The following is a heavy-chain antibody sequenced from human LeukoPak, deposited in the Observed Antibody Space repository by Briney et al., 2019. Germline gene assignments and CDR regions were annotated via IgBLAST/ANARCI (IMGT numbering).Heavy chain of an antibody. CDR3: AIVLPLHTAMVFYGQYDISFDY. Sequence: SVKVSCKVSGYTLTQLSMHLVRQAPGKGLEWLGGFDAHEGETIYAQKFQGRVTMTEDTSTDTAYMELSSLRSEDTAVYYCAIVLPLHTAMVFYGQYDISFDYWGQGTLVTVSS. J-gene: IGHJ4*02. CDR2: FDAHEGET. CDR1: GYTLTQLS. D-gene: IGHD5-18*01. V-gene: IGHV1-24*01.